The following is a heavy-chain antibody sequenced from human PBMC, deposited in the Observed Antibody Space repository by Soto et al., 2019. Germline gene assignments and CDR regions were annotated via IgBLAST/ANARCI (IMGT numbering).Heavy chain of an antibody. CDR2: ISYDGSNK. Sequence: GGSLRLSCAASGFTFSSYAMHWVRQAPGKGLEWVAVISYDGSNKYYADSVKGRFTISRDNSKNTLYLQMNSLRAEDTAVYYCAAAGTGGGGHYYYGMDVWGQGTTVTVSS. CDR3: AAAGTGGGGHYYYGMDV. D-gene: IGHD6-13*01. J-gene: IGHJ6*02. V-gene: IGHV3-30-3*01. CDR1: GFTFSSYA.